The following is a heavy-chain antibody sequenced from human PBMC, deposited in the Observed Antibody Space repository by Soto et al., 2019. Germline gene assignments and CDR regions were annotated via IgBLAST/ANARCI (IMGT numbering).Heavy chain of an antibody. Sequence: QVQLVQSGPEVKKPGSSVTVSCKASGGTFSDSVTSWVRQAPGQGLEWMGGIVPIFGKANLAEKFQDRVTITADESTSTAYMKLSNLRSEDTAVYYCARGRDGSNYYFDYWGQGTLVTVSS. CDR1: GGTFSDSV. D-gene: IGHD3-10*01. J-gene: IGHJ4*02. CDR3: ARGRDGSNYYFDY. CDR2: IVPIFGKA. V-gene: IGHV1-69*01.